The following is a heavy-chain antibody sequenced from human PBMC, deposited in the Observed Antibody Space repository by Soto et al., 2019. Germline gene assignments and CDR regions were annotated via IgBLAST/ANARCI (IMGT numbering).Heavy chain of an antibody. CDR2: ISSSDSTT. Sequence: QVQLVESGGGLVKPGGSLRLSCAASGFTFSNYYMSWVRQAPGKGLEWISFISSSDSTTYYADSEKGRFTIYRNNAKSSQYLKMNSRRAEDTDVYDCARDEYVIVIGWLSDYWGQETLCTVSS. J-gene: IGHJ4*02. D-gene: IGHD3-9*01. CDR3: ARDEYVIVIGWLSDY. V-gene: IGHV3-11*01. CDR1: GFTFSNYY.